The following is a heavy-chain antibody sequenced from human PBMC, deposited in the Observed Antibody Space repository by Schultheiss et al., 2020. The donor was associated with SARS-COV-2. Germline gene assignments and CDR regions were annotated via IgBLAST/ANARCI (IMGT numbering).Heavy chain of an antibody. D-gene: IGHD4-17*01. CDR1: GYTFTSYY. CDR2: IDPNSGGT. J-gene: IGHJ6*02. CDR3: ARGVLLSDYPLLDL. V-gene: IGHV1-2*02. Sequence: ASVKVSCKASGYTFTSYYMHWVRQAPGQGLEWMGWIDPNSGGTNYAQKFQGSVTMTRDTSITTAYMELSRLTPDDTAVYYCARGVLLSDYPLLDLWGQGTTVTVSS.